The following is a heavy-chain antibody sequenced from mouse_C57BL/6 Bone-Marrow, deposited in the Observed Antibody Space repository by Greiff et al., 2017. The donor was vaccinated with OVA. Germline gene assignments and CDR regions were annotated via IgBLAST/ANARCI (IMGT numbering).Heavy chain of an antibody. J-gene: IGHJ3*01. V-gene: IGHV1-76*01. D-gene: IGHD2-3*01. Sequence: VQLQQSGAELVRPGASVKLSCKASGYTFTDYYINWVKQRPGQGLEWIARIYPGSGNTYYNEKFKGKATLTAEKSSSPAYMQLSGLTSEDSAVYFCARDDGYFGRAWFAYWGQGTLVTVSA. CDR2: IYPGSGNT. CDR3: ARDDGYFGRAWFAY. CDR1: GYTFTDYY.